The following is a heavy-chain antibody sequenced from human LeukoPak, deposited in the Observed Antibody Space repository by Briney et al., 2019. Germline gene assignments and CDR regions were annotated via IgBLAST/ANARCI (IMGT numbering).Heavy chain of an antibody. D-gene: IGHD2-2*02. CDR3: ARPIVPDTAIPRGLGY. CDR2: INHSGGNT. V-gene: IGHV3-23*01. J-gene: IGHJ4*02. CDR1: GFTFSSYA. Sequence: GGSLRLSSAASGFTFSSYAMSWVRQAPGRGLKWVSVINHSGGNTYHADSVKGRFTISRDNSKSTLYLLMNSLRAEDTAVYYCARPIVPDTAIPRGLGYWGQGTLVTVSS.